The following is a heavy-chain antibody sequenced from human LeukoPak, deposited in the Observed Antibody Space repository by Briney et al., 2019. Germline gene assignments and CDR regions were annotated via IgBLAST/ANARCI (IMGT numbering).Heavy chain of an antibody. CDR3: ARIGCSGGNCRAHSYYAMDV. CDR2: IWYDGSDK. Sequence: PGRSLRLSCAASGFTFTDYGMNWVRQAPGKGLEWVAVIWYDGSDKYYVDSVKGRFTISRDNSKYTLYLQMNSLRADDTAVYFCARIGCSGGNCRAHSYYAMDVWGQGTTVTVSS. D-gene: IGHD2-15*01. CDR1: GFTFTDYG. J-gene: IGHJ6*02. V-gene: IGHV3-33*01.